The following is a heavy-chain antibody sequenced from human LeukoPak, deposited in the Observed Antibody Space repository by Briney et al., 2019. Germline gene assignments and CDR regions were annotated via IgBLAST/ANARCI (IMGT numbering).Heavy chain of an antibody. CDR3: VRELPPVVQYYFDY. CDR2: IWYDGSNK. J-gene: IGHJ4*02. V-gene: IGHV3-33*01. Sequence: GRSLRLSCAASGFTISDYGMHWVRQAPGKGLEWVAIIWYDGSNKYYADSVKGRFTISRDNSRNTLYLQMNSLRAEDTAVYYCVRELPPVVQYYFDYWGPGTLVTVSS. D-gene: IGHD3-22*01. CDR1: GFTISDYG.